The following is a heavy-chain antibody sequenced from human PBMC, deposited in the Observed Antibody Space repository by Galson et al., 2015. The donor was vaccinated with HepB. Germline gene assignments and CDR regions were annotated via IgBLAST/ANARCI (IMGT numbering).Heavy chain of an antibody. Sequence: SLRLSCAASGFTFNRYWLYWVRQVPGKGLVWVSRIKTDGSSPDYADSVKGRFTISRDNARDTLYLRMNSLRAEDTAIYYCVQGTYRDHGGNWGQGTLVTVSS. CDR1: GFTFNRYW. D-gene: IGHD4-23*01. V-gene: IGHV3-74*01. CDR3: VQGTYRDHGGN. J-gene: IGHJ4*02. CDR2: IKTDGSSP.